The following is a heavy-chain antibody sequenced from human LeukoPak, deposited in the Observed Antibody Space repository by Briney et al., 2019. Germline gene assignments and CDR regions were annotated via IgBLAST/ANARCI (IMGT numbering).Heavy chain of an antibody. D-gene: IGHD6-6*01. CDR2: IYTSGST. J-gene: IGHJ4*02. V-gene: IGHV4-61*02. CDR3: ARSQAEYSSDQFDY. CDR1: GGSISSGSYY. Sequence: PSQTLSLTCTVSGGSISSGSYYWSWIRQPAGKGLEWIGRIYTSGSTNYNPSLKSRVTISVDTSKNQFSLKLSSVTAADTAVYYCARSQAEYSSDQFDYWGQGTLVTVSS.